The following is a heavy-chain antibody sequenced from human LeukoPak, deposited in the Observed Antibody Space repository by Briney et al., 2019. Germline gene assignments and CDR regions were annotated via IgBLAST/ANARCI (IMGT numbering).Heavy chain of an antibody. D-gene: IGHD3-9*01. J-gene: IGHJ4*02. CDR1: GGTFRSYA. CDR2: IIPIFGTA. Sequence: SVKVSCQASGGTFRSYAISWVRQAPGQGLEWMGGIIPIFGTANYAQKFQGRVTITADESTSTAYMELSSLRSEDTAVYYCAREVDDILTGYKSDYWGQGTLVTVSS. CDR3: AREVDDILTGYKSDY. V-gene: IGHV1-69*13.